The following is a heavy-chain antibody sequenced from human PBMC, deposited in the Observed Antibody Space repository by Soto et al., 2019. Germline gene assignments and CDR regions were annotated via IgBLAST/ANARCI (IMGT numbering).Heavy chain of an antibody. V-gene: IGHV4-39*07. Sequence: SETLSLTCTVSGGSISSSSYYWGWIRQPPGKGLEWIGSIYYSGSTYYNPSLKSRVTISVDTSKNQFSLKLSSVTAADTAVYYCACSHGDYGDGMDVWGQGTTVTVSS. CDR3: ACSHGDYGDGMDV. CDR1: GGSISSSSYY. D-gene: IGHD4-17*01. J-gene: IGHJ6*02. CDR2: IYYSGST.